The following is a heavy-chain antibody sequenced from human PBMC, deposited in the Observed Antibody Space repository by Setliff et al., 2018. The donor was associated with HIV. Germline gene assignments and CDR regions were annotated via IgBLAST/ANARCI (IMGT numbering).Heavy chain of an antibody. CDR1: GVSFSGYY. D-gene: IGHD6-13*01. CDR2: INHRGIT. J-gene: IGHJ6*02. CDR3: ARVVWMAAAGTIDYYYYGMDI. V-gene: IGHV4-34*01. Sequence: SETLSLTCAVYGVSFSGYYWSWIRQPPGKGLEWIGEINHRGITNYSPSLKSRVNISVDTSKNQFSPKLRSVTAADTTVYYCARVVWMAAAGTIDYYYYGMDIWGQGTTVTVSS.